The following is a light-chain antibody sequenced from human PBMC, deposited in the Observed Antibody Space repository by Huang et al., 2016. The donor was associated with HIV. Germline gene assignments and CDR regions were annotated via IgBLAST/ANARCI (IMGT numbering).Light chain of an antibody. V-gene: IGKV3-11*01. CDR2: DAS. CDR3: QQRDS. CDR1: QSVGRN. Sequence: PGERATLSCRASQSVGRNVGWYQQKAGQTPRLVIYDASTRATGIPARFSGSWSGTDFTLTISSLEPEDVAVYYCQQRDSFGQGTRLDIK. J-gene: IGKJ5*01.